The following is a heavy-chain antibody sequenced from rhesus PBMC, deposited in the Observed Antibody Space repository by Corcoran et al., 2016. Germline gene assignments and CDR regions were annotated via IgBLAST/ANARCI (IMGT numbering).Heavy chain of an antibody. V-gene: IGHV4-173*01. J-gene: IGHJ5-2*02. CDR1: GGYISSNY. CDR2: IPGSGGST. CDR3: ARTQLQYLDWLVLGSLDV. D-gene: IGHD3-3*01. Sequence: QVQLQESGPGLVKPSETLSLTCAVSGGYISSNYWSWLLQPQGKGLAWIGRIPGSGGSTDYNPSLKSLVNMSTDTSKNQFSRKLSSVTAADTAVYYGARTQLQYLDWLVLGSLDVWGRGVLVTVSS.